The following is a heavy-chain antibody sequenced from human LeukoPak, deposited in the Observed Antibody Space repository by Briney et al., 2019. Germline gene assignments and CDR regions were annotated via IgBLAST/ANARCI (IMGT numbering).Heavy chain of an antibody. J-gene: IGHJ4*02. CDR3: ARYYDSSGYYFFDY. D-gene: IGHD3-22*01. V-gene: IGHV3-48*03. Sequence: GSLRLSCAASGFTFSSYEMNWVRQAPGKGLEWVSYISSSGSTIYYADSVKGRFIISRDNAKNSLYLQMNSLRAEDTAVYYCARYYDSSGYYFFDYWGQGTLVTVSS. CDR2: ISSSGSTI. CDR1: GFTFSSYE.